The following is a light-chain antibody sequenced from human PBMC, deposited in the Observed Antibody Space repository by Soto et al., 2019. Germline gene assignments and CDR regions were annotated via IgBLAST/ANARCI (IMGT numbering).Light chain of an antibody. V-gene: IGKV4-1*01. CDR3: QQYYRTPR. J-gene: IGKJ4*02. Sequence: DIVMTQSPDSLTVSLGERATINCKSSQSVLYSSNNKNYLAWYQQKPGQPPKLPIYWESTRESWVSDQLSGSGSGTYFTLSISSLQAEYVAGDYCQQYYRTPRFGGGTKVEIK. CDR2: WES. CDR1: QSVLYSSNNKNY.